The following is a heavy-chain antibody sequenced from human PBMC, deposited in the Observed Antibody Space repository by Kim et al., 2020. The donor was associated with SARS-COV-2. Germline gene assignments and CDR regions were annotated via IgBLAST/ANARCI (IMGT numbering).Heavy chain of an antibody. CDR3: AIIPAAMGYYYYGMDV. V-gene: IGHV4-34*01. J-gene: IGHJ6*02. Sequence: YLKSRVTISVDTSKNQFSLKLSSVTAADTAVYYCAIIPAAMGYYYYGMDVWGQGTTVTVSS. D-gene: IGHD2-2*01.